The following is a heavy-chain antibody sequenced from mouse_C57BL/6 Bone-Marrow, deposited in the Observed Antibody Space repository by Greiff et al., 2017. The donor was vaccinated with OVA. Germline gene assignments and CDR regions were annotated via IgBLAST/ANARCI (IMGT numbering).Heavy chain of an antibody. J-gene: IGHJ2*01. CDR1: GYTFTSYG. Sequence: QVQLKQSGAELARPGASVKLSCKASGYTFTSYGISWVKQRTGQGLEWIGEIYPRSGNTYYNEKFKGKATLTADKSSSTAYMELRSLTSEDSAVYFCARRDYYGSSYGFDYWGQGTTLTVSS. D-gene: IGHD1-1*01. CDR2: IYPRSGNT. CDR3: ARRDYYGSSYGFDY. V-gene: IGHV1-81*01.